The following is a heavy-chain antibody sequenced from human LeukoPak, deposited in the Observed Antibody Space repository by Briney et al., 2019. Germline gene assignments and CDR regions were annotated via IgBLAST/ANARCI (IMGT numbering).Heavy chain of an antibody. Sequence: GGSLRLSCAVSGFTFSSYWMSWVRQPPGKGLEWVSNIKQDGSEKYYVDSVKGRFTISRDNAKNSLYLQMKTLRAEATAVYSCARDRYITRSWGYDFDYWGQGILVTVSS. CDR2: IKQDGSEK. CDR1: GFTFSSYW. D-gene: IGHD6-13*01. V-gene: IGHV3-7*01. J-gene: IGHJ4*02. CDR3: ARDRYITRSWGYDFDY.